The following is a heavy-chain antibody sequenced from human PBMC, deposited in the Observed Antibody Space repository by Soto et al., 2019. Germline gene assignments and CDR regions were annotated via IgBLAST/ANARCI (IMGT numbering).Heavy chain of an antibody. Sequence: EVQLLESGGGLVQPGGSMRLSCAASGFTFSSYAMSWVRQAPGKRLEWVSAISGSGGSTYYADSVKGRFTISRDNSKNTLYVKMNSLRAEDTAVYYGAKETYGDYGDAFDIWGQGTMVTVSS. D-gene: IGHD4-17*01. J-gene: IGHJ3*02. CDR1: GFTFSSYA. CDR3: AKETYGDYGDAFDI. CDR2: ISGSGGST. V-gene: IGHV3-23*01.